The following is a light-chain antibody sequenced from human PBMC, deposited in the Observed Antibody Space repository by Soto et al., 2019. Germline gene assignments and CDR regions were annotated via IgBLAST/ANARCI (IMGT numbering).Light chain of an antibody. V-gene: IGKV1-39*01. CDR3: QQTYSTLFT. CDR2: AAS. Sequence: DIQMTQSPSSLSASVGDGITITCRASQNIKTYLNWFQQRPGRAPKLVIYAASSLQSGVPPRFSGSGSGTDFTLTVSSLQPEDSATYYCQQTYSTLFTFGPGTTVDIK. CDR1: QNIKTY. J-gene: IGKJ3*01.